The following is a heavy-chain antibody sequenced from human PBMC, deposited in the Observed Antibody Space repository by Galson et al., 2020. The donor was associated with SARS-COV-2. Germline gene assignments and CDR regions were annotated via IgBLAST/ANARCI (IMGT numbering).Heavy chain of an antibody. Sequence: GESLKISCVASGFTFSSYSMHWVRQAPGQGLEWLSYISSLSSTIYYADSVKGRFTISRDNAKNSLYLQMNSLRVEDTAVYYCARGWRAPTDYWGQGTLVTVSS. J-gene: IGHJ4*02. D-gene: IGHD2-15*01. CDR3: ARGWRAPTDY. V-gene: IGHV3-48*04. CDR1: GFTFSSYS. CDR2: ISSLSSTI.